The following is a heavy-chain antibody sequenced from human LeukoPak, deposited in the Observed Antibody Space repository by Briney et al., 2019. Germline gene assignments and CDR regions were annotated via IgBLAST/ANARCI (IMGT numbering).Heavy chain of an antibody. CDR3: AKAGSPTRYFDF. Sequence: GGSLRLSCVVSGFTFSSYAMSWVRQAPGKGLEWVSVISGSGGSTYYADSVKGRFTISRDNSKNTLHLQMNSLRAEDTAVYYCAKAGSPTRYFDFWGQGTLVTVSS. D-gene: IGHD6-13*01. CDR2: ISGSGGST. J-gene: IGHJ4*02. V-gene: IGHV3-23*01. CDR1: GFTFSSYA.